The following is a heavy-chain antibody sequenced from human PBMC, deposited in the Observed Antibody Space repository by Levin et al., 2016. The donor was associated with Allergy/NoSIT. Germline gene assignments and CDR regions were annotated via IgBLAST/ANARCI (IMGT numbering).Heavy chain of an antibody. D-gene: IGHD3-9*01. V-gene: IGHV1-2*02. J-gene: IGHJ3*01. CDR3: ARSSASLRYFDWLFWGN. CDR2: INPNSGAT. CDR1: GYTFTDYY. Sequence: ASVKVSCKASGYTFTDYYIHWVRQAPEQGLEWMGWINPNSGATKYAQNFQGRVTMTRDTSISTAYMELSRLRSDDTAVYYCARSSASLRYFDWLFWGNWGQGTMVTVSS.